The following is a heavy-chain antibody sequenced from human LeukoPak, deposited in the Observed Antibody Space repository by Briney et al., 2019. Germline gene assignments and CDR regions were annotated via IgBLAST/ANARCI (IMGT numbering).Heavy chain of an antibody. CDR1: GGSISSHY. D-gene: IGHD5-18*01. V-gene: IGHV4-59*11. Sequence: SETLSLTRTVSGGSISSHYWSWIRQPPGKGLEWIGYIYYSGSTNYNPSLKSRVTISVVTSKNQFSLKLSSVTAADTAVYYCARGGYSYGPGWFDPWGQGTLVTVSS. CDR2: IYYSGST. J-gene: IGHJ5*02. CDR3: ARGGYSYGPGWFDP.